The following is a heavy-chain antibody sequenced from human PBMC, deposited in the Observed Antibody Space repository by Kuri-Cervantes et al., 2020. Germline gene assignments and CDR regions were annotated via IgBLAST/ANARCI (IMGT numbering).Heavy chain of an antibody. CDR3: AKGGSTSGYAPLDY. CDR1: GFTFSDYY. CDR2: ISSSGSTI. V-gene: IGHV3-11*01. Sequence: GESLKISCAASGFTFSDYYMSWIRQAPGKGLEWVSYISSSGSTIYYADSVKGRVTISRDNAGNSLYLQMNSLRAEDTAVYYCAKGGSTSGYAPLDYWGQGTLVTVSS. J-gene: IGHJ4*02. D-gene: IGHD2-2*01.